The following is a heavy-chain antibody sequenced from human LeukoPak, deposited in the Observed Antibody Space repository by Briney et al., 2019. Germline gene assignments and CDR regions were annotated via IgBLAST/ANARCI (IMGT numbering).Heavy chain of an antibody. CDR1: GFTFSSYE. CDR2: ISSSGSTI. Sequence: GSLRLSCAASGFTFSSYEMNWVRQAPGKGLEWVSYISSSGSTIYYADSVKGRFTISRDNAKKSLYLQMNSLRAEDTAVYYCASGAAAGRLDYWGQGTLVTVSS. D-gene: IGHD6-13*01. V-gene: IGHV3-48*03. CDR3: ASGAAAGRLDY. J-gene: IGHJ4*02.